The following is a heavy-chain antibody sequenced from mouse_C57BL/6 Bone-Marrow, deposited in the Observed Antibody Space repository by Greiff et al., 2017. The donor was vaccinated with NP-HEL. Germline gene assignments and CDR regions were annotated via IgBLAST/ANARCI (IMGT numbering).Heavy chain of an antibody. CDR2: ISSGSSTI. J-gene: IGHJ2*02. CDR1: GFTFSDYG. D-gene: IGHD1-1*01. Sequence: EVKLVESGGGLVKPGGSLKLSCAASGFTFSDYGMHWVRQAPEKGLEWVAYISSGSSTIYYADTVKGRFTISRDNAKNTLFLQMTSLRSEDTAMYYCAREDYYGSRDYWGQGTSLTVSS. V-gene: IGHV5-17*01. CDR3: AREDYYGSRDY.